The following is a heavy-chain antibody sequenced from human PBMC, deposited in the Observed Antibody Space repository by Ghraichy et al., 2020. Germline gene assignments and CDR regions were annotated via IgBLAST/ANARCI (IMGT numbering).Heavy chain of an antibody. CDR2: ISWDGGDK. D-gene: IGHD4/OR15-4a*01. CDR1: GFTFEDYT. V-gene: IGHV3-43*01. J-gene: IGHJ4*02. CDR3: ATAGAMSLDY. Sequence: GGSLRLSCAASGFTFEDYTMHWVRQAPGKGLEWVSLISWDGGDKYYADSVKGRFTISRDNNKDSLYLQVNSLRIEDTALYFCATAGAMSLDYWGQGTLVTVSS.